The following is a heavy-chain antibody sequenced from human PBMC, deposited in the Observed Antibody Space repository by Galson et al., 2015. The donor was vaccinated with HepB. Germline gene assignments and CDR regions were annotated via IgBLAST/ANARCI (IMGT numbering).Heavy chain of an antibody. CDR3: ARGAHGSGSYNFDY. CDR2: INPNSGGT. CDR1: GYTFTGYY. D-gene: IGHD3-10*01. Sequence: SVKVSCKASGYTFTGYYMHWVRQAPGQGLEWMGRINPNSGGTNYAQKFQGRVTMTRDTSISTAYMELSRLRSDDTAVYYCARGAHGSGSYNFDYWGQGTLVTVSS. V-gene: IGHV1-2*06. J-gene: IGHJ4*02.